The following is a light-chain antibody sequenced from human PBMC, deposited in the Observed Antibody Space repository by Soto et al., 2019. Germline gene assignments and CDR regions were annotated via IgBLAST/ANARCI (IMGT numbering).Light chain of an antibody. CDR1: SSDVGGYHY. CDR3: CSYAGSYTFGV. V-gene: IGLV2-11*01. J-gene: IGLJ1*01. CDR2: DVS. Sequence: QSALTQPRSVSGSPGQSVTISCTGTSSDVGGYHYVSWYQQHPGKAPKLMIYDVSKRPSGVPDRFSGSKSGNTASLTISGLQAEDEADYYCCSYAGSYTFGVFGTGTKVTVL.